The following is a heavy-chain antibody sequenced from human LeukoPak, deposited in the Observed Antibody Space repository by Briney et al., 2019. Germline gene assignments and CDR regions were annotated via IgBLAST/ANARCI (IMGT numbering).Heavy chain of an antibody. V-gene: IGHV4-34*01. CDR3: ARSYGGMITFGGVIVSL. CDR2: INHSGST. D-gene: IGHD3-16*02. J-gene: IGHJ4*02. Sequence: PSETLSLTCAVYGGSFSGYYWSWIRQPPGKGLEWIGEINHSGSTNYNPSLKSRVTISVDTSKNQFSLKLSSVTAADTAVHYCARSYGGMITFGGVIVSLWGQGTLVTVSS. CDR1: GGSFSGYY.